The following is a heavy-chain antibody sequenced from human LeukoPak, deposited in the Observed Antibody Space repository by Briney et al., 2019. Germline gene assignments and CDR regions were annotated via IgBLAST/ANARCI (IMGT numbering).Heavy chain of an antibody. J-gene: IGHJ3*02. CDR2: IIPILGIA. Sequence: ASVKVSCKASGGTFSSYAISWVRQAPGQGLEWMGRIIPILGIANYAQKFQGRVTITADKSTSTAYMELSSLRSEDTAVYYCARGTPRYSGSLDAFDIWGQGTMVTVSS. CDR1: GGTFSSYA. D-gene: IGHD1-26*01. V-gene: IGHV1-69*04. CDR3: ARGTPRYSGSLDAFDI.